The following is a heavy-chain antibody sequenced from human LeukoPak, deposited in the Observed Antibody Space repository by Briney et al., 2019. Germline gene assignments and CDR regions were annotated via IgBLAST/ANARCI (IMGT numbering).Heavy chain of an antibody. Sequence: PGGSLRLSCAASGFTFSSYAMSWVRQAPGKGLEWVSAISGSGGSTYYADSVKGRFTISRENAKNSLYLQMNSLRAGDTAVYYCARGGWYQPMGLDYWGQGTLVTVSS. D-gene: IGHD2-2*01. CDR3: ARGGWYQPMGLDY. CDR1: GFTFSSYA. CDR2: ISGSGGST. V-gene: IGHV3-23*01. J-gene: IGHJ4*02.